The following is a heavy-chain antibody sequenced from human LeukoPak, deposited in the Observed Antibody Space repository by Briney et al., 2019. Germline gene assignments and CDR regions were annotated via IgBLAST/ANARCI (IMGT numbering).Heavy chain of an antibody. CDR1: GFTFSSSW. Sequence: GGSLRLSCAVSGFTFSSSWMSWVRQGPEKGLEWAANIKEDGSGTYYVDSVKGRFTISRDNVKNSLYLQMNSLRVDDTAVYYCARDGEGYNDWGQGTLVTVSS. J-gene: IGHJ4*02. V-gene: IGHV3-7*01. CDR2: IKEDGSGT. CDR3: ARDGEGYND. D-gene: IGHD5-24*01.